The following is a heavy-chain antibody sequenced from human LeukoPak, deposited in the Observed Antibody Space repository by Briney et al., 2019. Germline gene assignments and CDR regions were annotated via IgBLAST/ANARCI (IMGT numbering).Heavy chain of an antibody. CDR3: AGPSDYGGNSYYYYGMDV. J-gene: IGHJ6*02. Sequence: GESLKISCKGSGYSFTSYWIGWVRQMPGKGLEWMGIIYPGDSDTRYSPSFQGQVTISADKSISTAYLQWSSLKASDTAMYYCAGPSDYGGNSYYYYGMDVWGQGTTVTVSS. D-gene: IGHD4-23*01. CDR1: GYSFTSYW. V-gene: IGHV5-51*01. CDR2: IYPGDSDT.